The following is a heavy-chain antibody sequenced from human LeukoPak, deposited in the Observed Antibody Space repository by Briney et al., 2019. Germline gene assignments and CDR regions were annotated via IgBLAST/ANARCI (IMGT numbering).Heavy chain of an antibody. CDR2: IYHSGST. CDR1: GVSISSGGYY. CDR3: ARGHYYPDAFDI. V-gene: IGHV4-30-2*01. J-gene: IGHJ3*02. D-gene: IGHD3-10*01. Sequence: SETLSLTCTVSGVSISSGGYYWSWIRQPPGKGLEWIGYIYHSGSTYYNPSLKSRVTISVDTSKNQFSLKLSSVTAADTAVYYCARGHYYPDAFDIWGQGTMVTVSS.